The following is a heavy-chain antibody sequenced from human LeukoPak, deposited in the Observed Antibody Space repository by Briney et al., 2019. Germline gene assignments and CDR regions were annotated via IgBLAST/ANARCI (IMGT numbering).Heavy chain of an antibody. CDR3: ARYSSSWYRDY. J-gene: IGHJ4*02. Sequence: GASVKVSCKASGYTFTSYDIHWVRQATGQGLEWMGWMNPNSGNTGYAQKFQGRVTMTRDTSISTAYMELSSLRSEDTAVYYCARYSSSWYRDYWGQGTLVTVSS. CDR1: GYTFTSYD. CDR2: MNPNSGNT. D-gene: IGHD6-13*01. V-gene: IGHV1-8*01.